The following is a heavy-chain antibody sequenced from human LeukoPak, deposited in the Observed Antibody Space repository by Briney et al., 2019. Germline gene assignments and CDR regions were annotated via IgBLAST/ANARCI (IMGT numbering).Heavy chain of an antibody. J-gene: IGHJ3*02. CDR2: MSYDGSDK. CDR1: GFTFSSYA. Sequence: GRSLRLSCAASGFTFSSYAMHWVRQAPGKGLEWVTIMSYDGSDKYYADSVKGRFTISRDNSKNTLYLQMNSLRVEDTALYYCAREGEAFDIWGQGTMVIVSS. V-gene: IGHV3-30-3*01. CDR3: AREGEAFDI.